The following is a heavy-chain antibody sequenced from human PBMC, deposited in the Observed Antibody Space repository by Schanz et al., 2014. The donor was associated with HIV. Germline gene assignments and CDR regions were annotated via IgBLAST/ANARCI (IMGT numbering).Heavy chain of an antibody. CDR2: ISGNGDST. J-gene: IGHJ4*02. CDR1: GFTFNSYA. D-gene: IGHD3-10*01. Sequence: EVQLVESGGGLVQPGGSLRLSCAASGFTFNSYAMKWVRQAPGKGLEWVSGISGNGDSTYYADSVKGRFTISRDASKNALYLQMNSLRAEDTAVYYCARDNSGSIDYWGQGTLVTVSS. CDR3: ARDNSGSIDY. V-gene: IGHV3-23*04.